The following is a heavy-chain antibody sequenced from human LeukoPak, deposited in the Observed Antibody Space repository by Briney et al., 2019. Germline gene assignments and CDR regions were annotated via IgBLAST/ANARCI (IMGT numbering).Heavy chain of an antibody. Sequence: SVKVSCKASGGTFISYAISWVRQAPGQGLEWMGGIIPIFGTANYAQKFQGRVTITADKSTSTAYMELSSLRSEDTAVYYCARALPDALGGIGNAFDIWGQGTMVTVSS. CDR3: ARALPDALGGIGNAFDI. D-gene: IGHD3-16*01. V-gene: IGHV1-69*06. CDR1: GGTFISYA. CDR2: IIPIFGTA. J-gene: IGHJ3*02.